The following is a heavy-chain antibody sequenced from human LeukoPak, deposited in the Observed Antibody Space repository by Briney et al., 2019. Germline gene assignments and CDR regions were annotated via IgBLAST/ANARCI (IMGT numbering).Heavy chain of an antibody. CDR1: GFTFSAYS. V-gene: IGHV3-21*01. CDR2: ISTSSSYI. Sequence: GGSLRLSCAASGFTFSAYSMNWVRQAPGKGLEWVSSISTSSSYIYYVGSVKGRFTISRDNARNSLYLQMNSLRAEDTAVYYCARAPLSGSYLINWFDPWGQGTLVTVSS. D-gene: IGHD1-26*01. J-gene: IGHJ5*02. CDR3: ARAPLSGSYLINWFDP.